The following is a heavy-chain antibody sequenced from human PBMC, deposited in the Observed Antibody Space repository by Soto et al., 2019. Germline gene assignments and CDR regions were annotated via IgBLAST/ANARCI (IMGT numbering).Heavy chain of an antibody. D-gene: IGHD2-2*01. CDR1: GFTFSSYG. CDR3: AKDNCISSSCYRLYNWFDP. V-gene: IGHV3-30*18. J-gene: IGHJ5*02. Sequence: QVQLVESGGGVVQPGRSLRLSCAASGFTFSSYGMHWVRQAPGKGLEWVAVISYGGSNKYYADSVKGRFTISRDNSKNTLYKKINNLRAENTAVYYCAKDNCISSSCYRLYNWFDPWGQGTLVTVSS. CDR2: ISYGGSNK.